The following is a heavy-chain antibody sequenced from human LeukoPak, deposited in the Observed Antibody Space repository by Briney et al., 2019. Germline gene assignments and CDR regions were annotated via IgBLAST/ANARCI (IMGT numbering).Heavy chain of an antibody. V-gene: IGHV3-48*02. CDR1: GFTFSGYS. Sequence: GSLRLSCAASGFTFSGYSMNWVRQAPGKGLEWVSYISSSSITIYYTDSVKGRFTISRDNAKNSLYLQMDSLRDEDTAVYYCARDPGQGGPFDYWGQGTLVTVSS. D-gene: IGHD3-16*01. CDR2: ISSSSITI. CDR3: ARDPGQGGPFDY. J-gene: IGHJ4*02.